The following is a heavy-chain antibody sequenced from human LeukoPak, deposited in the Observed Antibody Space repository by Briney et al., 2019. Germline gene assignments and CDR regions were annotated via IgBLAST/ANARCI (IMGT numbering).Heavy chain of an antibody. J-gene: IGHJ4*02. Sequence: GGSLSLSCAASGFSFSSYSMNWVRQAPGDGLEWESSISSSSSYVYYADSVKGRFTISRDTAKNSLYLQMNSLSAEATAVYYCARDQAVAGIVYWGQGTLVTVPS. CDR2: ISSSSSYV. CDR3: ARDQAVAGIVY. CDR1: GFSFSSYS. V-gene: IGHV3-21*06. D-gene: IGHD6-19*01.